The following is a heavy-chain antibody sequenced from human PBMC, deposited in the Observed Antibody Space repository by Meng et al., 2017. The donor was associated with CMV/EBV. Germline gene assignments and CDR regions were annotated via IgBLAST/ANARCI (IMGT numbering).Heavy chain of an antibody. Sequence: ASVKVSCKASGYTFTSYGISWVRQAPGQGLEWMGWISAYNGNTNYAQKLQGRVTMTTDTSTSTAYMELSRLRSDDTAVYYCARDLHDCSSTSCYRYYYYYYGMDVWGQGTTVTVSS. CDR2: ISAYNGNT. D-gene: IGHD2-2*01. J-gene: IGHJ6*02. CDR1: GYTFTSYG. V-gene: IGHV1-18*01. CDR3: ARDLHDCSSTSCYRYYYYYYGMDV.